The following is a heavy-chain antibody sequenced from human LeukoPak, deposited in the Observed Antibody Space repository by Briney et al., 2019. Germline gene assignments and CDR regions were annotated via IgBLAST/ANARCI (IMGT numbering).Heavy chain of an antibody. CDR3: ARVGSSYWVWFDP. V-gene: IGHV4-38-2*02. J-gene: IGHJ5*02. CDR1: GYSISSGYY. CDR2: IYHSGST. Sequence: SETLSLTCTVSGYSISSGYYWGRIRQPPGKGLEWIGSIYHSGSTYYNPSLKSRVTILVDRSKNQFSLKLSSVTAADTAVYYCARVGSSYWVWFDPWGQGTLVTVSS. D-gene: IGHD3-10*01.